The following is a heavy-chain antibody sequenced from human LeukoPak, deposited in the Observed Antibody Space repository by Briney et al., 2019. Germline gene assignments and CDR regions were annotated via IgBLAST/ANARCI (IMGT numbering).Heavy chain of an antibody. CDR2: IYYSGST. CDR1: GGSISSSSYY. V-gene: IGHV4-39*07. CDR3: ARGVGEGYDSSGSPYY. D-gene: IGHD3-22*01. Sequence: SETLSLTCTVSGGSISSSSYYWGWIRQPPGKGLEWIGSIYYSGSTYYNPSLKSRVTISVDTSKNQFSLKLSSVTAADTAVYYCARGVGEGYDSSGSPYYWGRGTLVTVSS. J-gene: IGHJ4*02.